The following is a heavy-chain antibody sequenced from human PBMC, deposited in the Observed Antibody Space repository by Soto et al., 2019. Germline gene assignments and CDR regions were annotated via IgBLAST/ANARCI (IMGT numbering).Heavy chain of an antibody. CDR3: STEVELERTPIADY. Sequence: GGSLRLSCAASGFAVSNNYMSWVRQAPGKGLEWVSVIYSGGTTDYADSVKGRFTISRDSSRNTLYLQMNSLRAEDTAVYYCSTEVELERTPIADYWGKGTLVTVSS. D-gene: IGHD1-1*01. CDR1: GFAVSNNY. V-gene: IGHV3-53*01. J-gene: IGHJ4*02. CDR2: IYSGGTT.